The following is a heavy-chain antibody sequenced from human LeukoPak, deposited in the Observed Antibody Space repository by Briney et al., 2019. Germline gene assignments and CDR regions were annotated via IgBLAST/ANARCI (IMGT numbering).Heavy chain of an antibody. D-gene: IGHD6-19*01. V-gene: IGHV3-53*01. J-gene: IGHJ2*01. CDR1: GFTVSSNY. CDR2: IYSGGST. Sequence: GGSLRLSCAASGFTVSSNYMSWVRQAPGKGLEWVSVIYSGGSTYYADSVKGRFTISRDNSKNTLYLQMNSLRAEDTAVYYCARDRQGSGWYRDFDLWGRGTLVTVSS. CDR3: ARDRQGSGWYRDFDL.